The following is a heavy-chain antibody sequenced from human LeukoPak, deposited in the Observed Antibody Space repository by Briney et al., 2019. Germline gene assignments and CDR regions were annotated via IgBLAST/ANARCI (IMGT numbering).Heavy chain of an antibody. V-gene: IGHV1-2*02. Sequence: ASVTVSCKASGYTFTDYYMHWVRQAPGQGLEWMGWLNPNSGDTNYAQKFQGRVSMTRDTSISTAYMDLSGLRSAATAVSYRARGRNIEMTTMSGGSDYGGQGTLVTVSS. J-gene: IGHJ4*02. CDR1: GYTFTDYY. CDR2: LNPNSGDT. D-gene: IGHD5-24*01. CDR3: ARGRNIEMTTMSGGSDY.